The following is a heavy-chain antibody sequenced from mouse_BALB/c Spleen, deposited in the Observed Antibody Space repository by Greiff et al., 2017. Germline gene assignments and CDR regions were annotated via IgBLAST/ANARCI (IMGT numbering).Heavy chain of an antibody. Sequence: EVKLVESGGGLVQPGGSRKLSCAASGFTFSSFGMHWVRQAPEKGLEWVAYISSGSSTIYYADTVKGRFTISRDNPKNTLFLQMTSLRSEDTAMYYCTRDGGLGFAYWGQGTLVTVSA. CDR1: GFTFSSFG. D-gene: IGHD2-3*01. V-gene: IGHV5-17*02. J-gene: IGHJ3*01. CDR3: TRDGGLGFAY. CDR2: ISSGSSTI.